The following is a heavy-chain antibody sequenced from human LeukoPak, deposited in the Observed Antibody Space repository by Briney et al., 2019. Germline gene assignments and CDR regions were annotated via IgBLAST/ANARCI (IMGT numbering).Heavy chain of an antibody. V-gene: IGHV4-34*01. CDR3: ARGYSSSFYYYYMDV. Sequence: SETLSLTCAVYGGSFSGYYWSWIRQPPGKGPEWIGEINHSGSTNYNPSLKSRVTISVDTSKNQFSLKLSSVTAADTAVYYCARGYSSSFYYYYMDVWGKGTTVTVSS. CDR1: GGSFSGYY. CDR2: INHSGST. J-gene: IGHJ6*03. D-gene: IGHD6-6*01.